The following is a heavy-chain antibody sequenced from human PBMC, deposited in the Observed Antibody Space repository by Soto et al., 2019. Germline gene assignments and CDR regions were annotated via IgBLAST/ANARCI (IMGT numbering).Heavy chain of an antibody. CDR2: ISYDGSNK. Sequence: GGSLRLSCAASGFTFSSYAMHWVRQAPGKGLEWVAVISYDGSNKYYADSVKGRFTISRDNSKNTLYLQMNSLRAEDTAVYYCASGWEYSSGWSSIDYWGQGTLVTVSS. V-gene: IGHV3-30-3*01. J-gene: IGHJ4*02. D-gene: IGHD6-19*01. CDR3: ASGWEYSSGWSSIDY. CDR1: GFTFSSYA.